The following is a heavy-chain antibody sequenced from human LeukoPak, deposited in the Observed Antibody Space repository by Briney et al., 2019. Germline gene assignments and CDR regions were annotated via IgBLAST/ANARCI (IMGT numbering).Heavy chain of an antibody. CDR2: ISGSGGST. J-gene: IGHJ4*02. CDR3: AKRGLTVAELDY. CDR1: GFTFSSYV. Sequence: GGSLRLSCAVSGFTFSSYVMSWVRQAPGKGLEWVSVISGSGGSTDYADSVKGRFTISRDNFKNTLYLQMNSLRAEDTAVYYCAKRGLTVAELDYWGQGTLVTVSS. D-gene: IGHD6-19*01. V-gene: IGHV3-23*01.